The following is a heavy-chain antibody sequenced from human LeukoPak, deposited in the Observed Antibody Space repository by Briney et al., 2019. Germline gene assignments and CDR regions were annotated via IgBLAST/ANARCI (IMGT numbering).Heavy chain of an antibody. J-gene: IGHJ6*02. V-gene: IGHV3-48*03. CDR1: GFTFSSHE. CDR2: ISSSGSTI. D-gene: IGHD3-9*01. CDR3: ARDQYDILTGSLNYYGIDV. Sequence: GGSLRLSCAASGFTFSSHEMNWVRQAPGKGLEWVSYISSSGSTIYYADSVKGRFTISRDHAKNSLYLQMNSLRAEDTAVYYCARDQYDILTGSLNYYGIDVWGQGTTVTVSS.